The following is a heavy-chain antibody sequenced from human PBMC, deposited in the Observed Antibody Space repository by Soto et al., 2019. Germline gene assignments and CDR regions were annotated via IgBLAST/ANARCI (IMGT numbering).Heavy chain of an antibody. V-gene: IGHV3-7*05. CDR3: ARDGSRSTTVTTLLYYGMDV. CDR1: GFTFSSYW. J-gene: IGHJ6*02. CDR2: IKQDGSEK. Sequence: EVQLVESGGGLVQPGGSLRLSCAASGFTFSSYWMSWVRQAPGKGLEWVANIKQDGSEKYYVDSVKARFTISRDNAKNSLYLQMNSLRAEDTAVYYCARDGSRSTTVTTLLYYGMDVWGQGTTVTVSS. D-gene: IGHD4-17*01.